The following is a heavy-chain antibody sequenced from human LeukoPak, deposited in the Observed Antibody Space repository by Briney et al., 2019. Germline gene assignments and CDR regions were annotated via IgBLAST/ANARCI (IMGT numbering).Heavy chain of an antibody. CDR3: ARDSRYKQWLAHFDY. J-gene: IGHJ4*02. V-gene: IGHV1-18*01. D-gene: IGHD6-19*01. CDR1: GYDFISYG. Sequence: ASVKVSCKASGYDFISYGVNWVRQAPGQGLEWMGWISAYNGNTKYEQKLQGRVAMTTDTSTSTAYMELRSLRSDDTAVYYCARDSRYKQWLAHFDYWGQGTLVTASS. CDR2: ISAYNGNT.